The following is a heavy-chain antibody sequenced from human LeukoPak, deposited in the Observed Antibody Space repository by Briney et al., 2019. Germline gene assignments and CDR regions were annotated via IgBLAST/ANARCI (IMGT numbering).Heavy chain of an antibody. CDR2: TKQDGSEK. Sequence: PGGSLRLSCAASGCTFSTYWMSWVRQAPGQGLEWVANTKQDGSEKHYVDSVRGRFTISRDNAKNSLYLQMNSLRAEDTAVYYCARDGGSGYAYDYWGQGTQVTVSS. J-gene: IGHJ4*02. D-gene: IGHD5-12*01. CDR3: ARDGGSGYAYDY. CDR1: GCTFSTYW. V-gene: IGHV3-7*01.